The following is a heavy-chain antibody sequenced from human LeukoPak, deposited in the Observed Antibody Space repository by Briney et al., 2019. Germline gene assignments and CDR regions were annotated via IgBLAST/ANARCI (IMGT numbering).Heavy chain of an antibody. V-gene: IGHV1-69*13. CDR3: ARGYCSSTSCYNDAFDI. D-gene: IGHD2-2*01. CDR1: GGTFSSYA. CDR2: IIPIFGTA. Sequence: SVKVSCKASGGTFSSYAISWVGQAPGQGLEGMGGIIPIFGTANYAQKFQGRVTITADESTSTAYMELSSLRSEDTAVYYCARGYCSSTSCYNDAFDIWGQGTMVTVSS. J-gene: IGHJ3*02.